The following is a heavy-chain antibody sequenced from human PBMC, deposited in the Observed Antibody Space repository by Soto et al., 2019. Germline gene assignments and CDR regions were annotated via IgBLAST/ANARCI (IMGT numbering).Heavy chain of an antibody. J-gene: IGHJ6*03. CDR1: GFTFSSYA. V-gene: IGHV3-23*01. D-gene: IGHD3-10*01. Sequence: GGSLRLSCAASGFTFSSYAMSWVRQAPGKGLEWVSAISGSGGSTYYEDSVKGRFTISRDNSKNTLYLQMNSLRAEDTAVYYCAKDRLNRAYYYYYYMDVWGKGTTVTVSS. CDR2: ISGSGGST. CDR3: AKDRLNRAYYYYYYMDV.